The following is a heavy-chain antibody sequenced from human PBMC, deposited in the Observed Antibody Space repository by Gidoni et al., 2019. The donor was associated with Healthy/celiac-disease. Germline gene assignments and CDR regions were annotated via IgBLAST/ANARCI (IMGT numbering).Heavy chain of an antibody. CDR1: GFTVSSNY. V-gene: IGHV3-66*01. CDR3: ARAYNYFDY. J-gene: IGHJ4*02. D-gene: IGHD1-20*01. Sequence: EVQLVESGGGLVQPGGSLRLSCAASGFTVSSNYMSWVRPAPGKGLEWVSVSYSGGSTYYADFVKGRFTISRDNSKNTLYLQMNSLRAEDTAVYYWARAYNYFDYWGQGTLVTVSS. CDR2: SYSGGST.